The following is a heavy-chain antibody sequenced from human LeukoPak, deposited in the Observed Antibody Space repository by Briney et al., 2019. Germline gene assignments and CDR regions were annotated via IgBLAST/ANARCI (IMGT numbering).Heavy chain of an antibody. CDR2: IIPIFGTA. Sequence: SVTVSCTASGGTFSIYAISWVRQAPGQRLEWMGGIIPIFGTANYAQKFQGRLTMTMDASTSTVSMDLSSLRSEDTAVYYCASSVALYDSSGYDAFDIWGQGTMVTVSS. CDR1: GGTFSIYA. D-gene: IGHD3-22*01. CDR3: ASSVALYDSSGYDAFDI. V-gene: IGHV1-69*05. J-gene: IGHJ3*02.